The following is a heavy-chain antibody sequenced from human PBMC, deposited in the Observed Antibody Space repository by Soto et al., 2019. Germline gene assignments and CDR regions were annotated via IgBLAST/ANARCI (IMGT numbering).Heavy chain of an antibody. CDR3: AKDLNLDIVATPFDY. CDR1: GFTFSSYA. J-gene: IGHJ4*02. D-gene: IGHD5-12*01. Sequence: GGSLRLSCAASGFTFSSYAMSWVRQAPGKGLEWVSAISGSGGSTYYADSVKGRFTISRDNSKNTLYLQMNSLRAEDTAVYYCAKDLNLDIVATPFDYWGQGTLVTVSS. CDR2: ISGSGGST. V-gene: IGHV3-23*01.